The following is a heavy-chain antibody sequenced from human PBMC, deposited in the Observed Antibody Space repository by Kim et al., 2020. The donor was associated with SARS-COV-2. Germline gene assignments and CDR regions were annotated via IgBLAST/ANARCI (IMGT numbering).Heavy chain of an antibody. Sequence: GGSLRLSCAASGFTFSSYSMNWVRQAPGKGLEWVSSISSSSYIYYADSVKGRFTISRDNAKNSLYLQMNSLRAEDTAVYYCARETYYYGSGYYYGMDVWGQGTTVTVSS. CDR2: ISSSSYI. CDR1: GFTFSSYS. V-gene: IGHV3-21*01. J-gene: IGHJ6*02. D-gene: IGHD3-10*01. CDR3: ARETYYYGSGYYYGMDV.